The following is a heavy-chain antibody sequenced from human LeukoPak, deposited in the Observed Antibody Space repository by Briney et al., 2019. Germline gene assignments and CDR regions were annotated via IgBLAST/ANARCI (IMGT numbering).Heavy chain of an antibody. D-gene: IGHD6-13*01. CDR3: ARDSKAAGLYYYYYYMDV. CDR1: GFTVSSNY. CDR2: IYSGGST. J-gene: IGHJ6*03. Sequence: GGSLRLSCAASGFTVSSNYMSWVRQAPGKGLEWVSVIYSGGSTYYADSVKGRFTISRDNSKNTLYLQMNSPRAEDTAVYYCARDSKAAGLYYYYYYMDVWGKGTTVTVSS. V-gene: IGHV3-66*02.